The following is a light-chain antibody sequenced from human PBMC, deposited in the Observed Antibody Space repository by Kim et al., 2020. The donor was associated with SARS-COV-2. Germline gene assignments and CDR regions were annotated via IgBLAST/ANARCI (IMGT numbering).Light chain of an antibody. J-gene: IGKJ1*01. V-gene: IGKV1-27*01. CDR1: QGIANS. CDR2: AAS. CDR3: QKYDGAPWT. Sequence: ASVGDRVTITCRASQGIANSVAWYQQKPGKAPKLLIYAASALQSGVPSRFNGGGSGTDFTLTISSLQPEDVATYYCQKYDGAPWTFGQGTKVDIK.